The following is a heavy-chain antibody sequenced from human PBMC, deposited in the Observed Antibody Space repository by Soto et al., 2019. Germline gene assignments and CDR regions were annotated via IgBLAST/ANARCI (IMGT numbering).Heavy chain of an antibody. J-gene: IGHJ4*02. CDR1: GGSISSYY. D-gene: IGHD3-10*01. Sequence: SETLSLTCTVSGGSISSYYWSWIRQPPGKGLEWIGYIYYSGSTNYNPSLKSRVTISVDKSKNQFSLKLSSVTAADTAVYYCARAIYYGKGYYFDYWGQGTLVTVSS. CDR3: ARAIYYGKGYYFDY. CDR2: IYYSGST. V-gene: IGHV4-59*12.